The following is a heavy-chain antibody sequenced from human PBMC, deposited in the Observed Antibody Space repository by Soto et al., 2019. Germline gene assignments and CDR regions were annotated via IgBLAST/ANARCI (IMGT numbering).Heavy chain of an antibody. CDR2: ISGSGGST. J-gene: IGHJ4*02. CDR3: AKEIVAVGGYVTWDC. CDR1: GFTFSNFA. Sequence: PGGSLRLSCAASGFTFSNFAMRWVRQASGKGLEWVSDISGSGGSTYYAESVKGRFTISRDNSKNTLFLQMNSLRVEDTAVYYCAKEIVAVGGYVTWDCWGQGTRVTV. V-gene: IGHV3-23*01. D-gene: IGHD5-12*01.